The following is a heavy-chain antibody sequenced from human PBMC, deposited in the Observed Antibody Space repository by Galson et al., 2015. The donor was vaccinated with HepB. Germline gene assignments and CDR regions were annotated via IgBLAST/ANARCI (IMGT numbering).Heavy chain of an antibody. V-gene: IGHV3-53*04. CDR1: GFTVSSNY. CDR3: ARQVYSSSWYGGMDV. CDR2: IYSGGST. D-gene: IGHD6-13*01. Sequence: SLRLSCAASGFTVSSNYMSWVRQAPGKGLEWVSVIYSGGSTYYADSVKGRFTISRHNSKNTLYLQMNSLRAEDTAVYYCARQVYSSSWYGGMDVWGQGTTVTVSS. J-gene: IGHJ6*02.